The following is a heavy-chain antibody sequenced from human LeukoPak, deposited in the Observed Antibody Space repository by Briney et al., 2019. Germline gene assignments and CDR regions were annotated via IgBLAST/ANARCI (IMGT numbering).Heavy chain of an antibody. V-gene: IGHV1-18*01. CDR1: GYTFTSYG. CDR3: ARDRSSLVGATPFDY. J-gene: IGHJ4*02. D-gene: IGHD1-26*01. Sequence: GASVKVSCKASGYTFTSYGISWVRQAPGQGLEWMGWISAYNGNTNYAQKLQGRVTMTTDTSTSTAYMELRSLRSDDTAVYYCARDRSSLVGATPFDYWGQGTLVNVSS. CDR2: ISAYNGNT.